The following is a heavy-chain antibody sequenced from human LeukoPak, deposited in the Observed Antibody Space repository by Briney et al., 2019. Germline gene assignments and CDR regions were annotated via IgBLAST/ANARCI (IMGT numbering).Heavy chain of an antibody. J-gene: IGHJ4*02. V-gene: IGHV3-23*01. CDR1: GFTFSNYA. CDR2: ISGSST. D-gene: IGHD6-13*01. CDR3: AKGVSSLTFSFDY. Sequence: GGSLRLSCAASGFTFSNYAMSWVRQAPGKGLEWVSSISGSSTYYADSVKGRFTISRDNSKNTLYLQMSSLRAEDTAIYYCAKGVSSLTFSFDYWGQGALVTVSS.